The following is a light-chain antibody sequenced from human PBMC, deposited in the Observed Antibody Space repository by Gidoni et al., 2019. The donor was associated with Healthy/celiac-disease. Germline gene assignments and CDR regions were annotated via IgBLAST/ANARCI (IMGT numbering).Light chain of an antibody. CDR3: QSADSSGTYVV. CDR1: ALPKQY. V-gene: IGLV3-25*03. J-gene: IGLJ2*01. CDR2: KDS. Sequence: SYELTQPPSVSVSAGQTARITCSGDALPKQYAYWYQQKPGQAPVLVISKDSERPSGIPERFSGSSSGTTVTLTISGVQAEDEADYYCQSADSSGTYVVFGGGTKLTVL.